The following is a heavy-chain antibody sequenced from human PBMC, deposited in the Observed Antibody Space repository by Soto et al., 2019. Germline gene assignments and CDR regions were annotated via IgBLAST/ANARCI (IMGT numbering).Heavy chain of an antibody. D-gene: IGHD2-15*01. Sequence: GGSLRLSCAASGFTFSSYAMSWVRQAPGKGLEWVSAISGSGGSTYYADSVKGRFTISRDNSKNTLYLQMNSLRAEDTAVYYCAKDNPPVVYCSGGSCLGYFDYWGQGTLVTVSS. CDR2: ISGSGGST. V-gene: IGHV3-23*01. J-gene: IGHJ4*02. CDR3: AKDNPPVVYCSGGSCLGYFDY. CDR1: GFTFSSYA.